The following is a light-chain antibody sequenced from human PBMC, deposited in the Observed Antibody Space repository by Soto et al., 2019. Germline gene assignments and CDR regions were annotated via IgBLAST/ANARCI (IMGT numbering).Light chain of an antibody. Sequence: DIQMTQSPSSLSASVGDRVTITCRASQSIRSYLNWYQQKPGKAPNLLTYAASSLQSGVPSRFSGSGSGTHFTLTITSLQPEDFATYFCQPSYTTPLTFGGGTKVDIK. CDR3: QPSYTTPLT. V-gene: IGKV1-39*01. J-gene: IGKJ4*01. CDR1: QSIRSY. CDR2: AAS.